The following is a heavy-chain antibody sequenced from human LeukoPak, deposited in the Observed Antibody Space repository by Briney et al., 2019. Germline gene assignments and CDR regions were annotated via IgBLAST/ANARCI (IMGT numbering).Heavy chain of an antibody. CDR1: GGSFSGDY. D-gene: IGHD6-13*01. V-gene: IGHV4-34*01. CDR3: ARGPIAAGTQEFYYFDY. J-gene: IGHJ4*02. Sequence: SETLSLTCAVYGGSFSGDYWSWIRQPPGKGLEWIGEINHSGSTNYNPSLKSRVTISVDTSKNQFSLKLSSVTAADTAVYYCARGPIAAGTQEFYYFDYWGQGTLVTVSS. CDR2: INHSGST.